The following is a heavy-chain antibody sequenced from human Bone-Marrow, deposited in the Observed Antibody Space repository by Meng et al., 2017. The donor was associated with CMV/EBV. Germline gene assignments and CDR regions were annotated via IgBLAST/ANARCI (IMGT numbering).Heavy chain of an antibody. D-gene: IGHD3-3*01. CDR1: GFSIRTYA. CDR3: VHKMGDFWSGALGLDV. Sequence: GGSLRLSCEASGFSIRTYALHWVRQAPGKGLEWVAVISYDRGKRYYADSVRGRFTISRDNSQNTLYLQINSLRFDDTATYHCVHKMGDFWSGALGLDVWGQGTAVTVSS. CDR2: ISYDRGKR. J-gene: IGHJ6*02. V-gene: IGHV3-30*04.